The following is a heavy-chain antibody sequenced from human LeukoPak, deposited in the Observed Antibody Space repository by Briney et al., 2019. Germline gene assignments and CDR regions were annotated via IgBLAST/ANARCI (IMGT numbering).Heavy chain of an antibody. D-gene: IGHD3-9*01. Sequence: SETLSLTCTVSGRSISSYYWSWIRQPPGKGLEWIGYIYYSGSTNYNPSLKSRVTISVDTSKNQFSLKLSSVTAADTAVYYSARYDWSRGWFDPWGQRTLVTVSS. V-gene: IGHV4-59*08. CDR1: GRSISSYY. J-gene: IGHJ5*02. CDR2: IYYSGST. CDR3: ARYDWSRGWFDP.